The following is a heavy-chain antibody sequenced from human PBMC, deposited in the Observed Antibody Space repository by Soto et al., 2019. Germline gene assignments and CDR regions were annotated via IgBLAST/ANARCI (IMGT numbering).Heavy chain of an antibody. Sequence: SENVSITCPVSGDSISSHRYYWAWTRQPPGKGREWLGSIYYTGTTYSTPSIKRRVTISVDKPKNHFSLKLSSVTAADTAVYYCARQWPFGVVIILNWFDPWGQLTLVTV. V-gene: IGHV4-39*01. CDR3: ARQWPFGVVIILNWFDP. J-gene: IGHJ5*02. D-gene: IGHD3-3*01. CDR1: GDSISSHRYY. CDR2: IYYTGTT.